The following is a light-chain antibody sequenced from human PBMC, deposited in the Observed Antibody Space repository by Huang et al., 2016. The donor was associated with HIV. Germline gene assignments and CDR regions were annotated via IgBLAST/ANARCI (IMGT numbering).Light chain of an antibody. CDR3: QHSYSSPLS. CDR1: QTIRSY. V-gene: IGKV1-39*01. CDR2: AAS. Sequence: DIQMTQSPSSLSASVGDRVTITCRASQTIRSYLNWYQQKPWKAPKLLIYAASSLQTEVPSRFSGSGSGTDFTLTISSLQPEDFATYYCQHSYSSPLSFGGGTKVEI. J-gene: IGKJ4*01.